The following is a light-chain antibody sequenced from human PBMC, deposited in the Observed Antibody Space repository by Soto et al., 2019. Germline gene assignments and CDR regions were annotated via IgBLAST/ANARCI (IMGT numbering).Light chain of an antibody. V-gene: IGKV3-15*01. J-gene: IGKJ5*01. CDR3: QQYNTWPPIT. CDR2: GAS. CDR1: QSVNSN. Sequence: ETVMTQSPATLSVSPGERATLSCRASQSVNSNLAWYQQKPGQAPRLLIYGASTRATGIPARFTGSGSGTEFTLTISSLQSEDFAVYYCQQYNTWPPITFGQGTRLEI.